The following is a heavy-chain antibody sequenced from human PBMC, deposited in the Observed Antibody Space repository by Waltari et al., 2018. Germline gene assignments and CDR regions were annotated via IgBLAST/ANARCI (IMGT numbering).Heavy chain of an antibody. Sequence: QVQLVQSGAEVKKPGASVKVSCKVSGYTLTELSMHWVRQAPGNGLEGMGGFDPEDGETIYAQKFQGRVTMTEDTSTDTAYMELSSLRSEDTAVYYCATARYYYDSSGPARVFDYWGQGTLVTVSS. D-gene: IGHD3-22*01. CDR2: FDPEDGET. CDR3: ATARYYYDSSGPARVFDY. J-gene: IGHJ4*02. V-gene: IGHV1-24*01. CDR1: GYTLTELS.